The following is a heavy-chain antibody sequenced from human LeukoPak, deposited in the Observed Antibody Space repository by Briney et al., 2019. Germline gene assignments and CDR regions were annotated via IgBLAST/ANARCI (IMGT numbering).Heavy chain of an antibody. CDR1: GFTFSSYS. D-gene: IGHD2-15*01. CDR2: ISSSSSYI. Sequence: GGSLRPSCAASGFTFSSYSMNWVRQAPGKGLEWVSSISSSSSYIYYADSVKGRFTISRDNAKNSLYLQMNSLRAEDTAVYYCAREVVAATHNWFDPWGQGTLVTVSS. V-gene: IGHV3-21*01. CDR3: AREVVAATHNWFDP. J-gene: IGHJ5*02.